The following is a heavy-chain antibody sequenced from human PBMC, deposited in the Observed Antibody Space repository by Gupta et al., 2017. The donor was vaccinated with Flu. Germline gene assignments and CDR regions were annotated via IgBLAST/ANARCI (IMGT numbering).Heavy chain of an antibody. V-gene: IGHV3-21*01. J-gene: IGHJ3*01. CDR1: GFPFTSYS. Sequence: EVHLVESGGGLVKPGGFLRLSCAASGFPFTSYSMNWVRQAPGKGLEWVSSISSSGHFMYFADAVRGRFTISRDNAKNSLYLQMNSLRADDTAIYYCAKGGAAAMWSDAFDVWGQGTMVTVSS. CDR3: AKGGAAAMWSDAFDV. D-gene: IGHD2-2*01. CDR2: ISSSGHFM.